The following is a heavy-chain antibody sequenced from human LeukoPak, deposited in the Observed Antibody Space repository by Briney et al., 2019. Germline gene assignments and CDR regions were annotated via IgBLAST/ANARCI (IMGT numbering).Heavy chain of an antibody. J-gene: IGHJ4*02. D-gene: IGHD6-6*01. Sequence: SETLSLTCTVSGGSISIHYGSWIRQPPGKGLEGIGYIYYSGSTNSNPSLKSRVTMSVDPSKNQFSLKLTSVSAADTAVYFCARDGGDSSSFDYWGQGTLSPSPQ. CDR3: ARDGGDSSSFDY. V-gene: IGHV4-59*11. CDR1: GGSISIHY. CDR2: IYYSGST.